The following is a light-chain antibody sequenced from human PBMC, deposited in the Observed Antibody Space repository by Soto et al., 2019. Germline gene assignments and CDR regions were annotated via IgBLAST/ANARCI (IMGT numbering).Light chain of an antibody. Sequence: EIVVTQSPATLSLSPGERATLSCRTSQSVGSYLAWYQKKPGKAPRLLIYDASNRATGIPARFSGSGSGRDVTLTISSLEPEDFAVYYCQQRSTWHPLSFGGGTQVEIK. CDR1: QSVGSY. V-gene: IGKV3-11*02. J-gene: IGKJ4*01. CDR3: QQRSTWHPLS. CDR2: DAS.